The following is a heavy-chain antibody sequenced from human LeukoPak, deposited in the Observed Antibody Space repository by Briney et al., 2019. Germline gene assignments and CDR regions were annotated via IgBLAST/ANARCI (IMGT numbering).Heavy chain of an antibody. CDR2: ISGSGGST. CDR1: GFTFSSYA. Sequence: GGSLRLSCAASGFTFSSYAMSWVRQAPGKGLEWVSAISGSGGSTYYADPVKGRFTISRDNSKNTLYLQMNSLRAEDTAVYYCAKITMIVVVITRFDYWGQGTLVTVSS. CDR3: AKITMIVVVITRFDY. D-gene: IGHD3-22*01. J-gene: IGHJ4*02. V-gene: IGHV3-23*01.